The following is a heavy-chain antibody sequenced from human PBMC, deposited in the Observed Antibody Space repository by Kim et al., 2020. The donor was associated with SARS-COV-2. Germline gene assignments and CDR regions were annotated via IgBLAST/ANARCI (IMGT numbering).Heavy chain of an antibody. D-gene: IGHD3-3*01. J-gene: IGHJ6*02. CDR2: INSDGSST. CDR1: GFTFSSYW. V-gene: IGHV3-74*01. CDR3: AREGGADFWSGYFFGFYGMDV. Sequence: GGSLRLSCAASGFTFSSYWMHWVRQAPGKGLVWVSRINSDGSSTSYADSVKGRFTISRDNAKNTLYLQMNSLRAEDTAVYYCAREGGADFWSGYFFGFYGMDVWGQGTTVTVSS.